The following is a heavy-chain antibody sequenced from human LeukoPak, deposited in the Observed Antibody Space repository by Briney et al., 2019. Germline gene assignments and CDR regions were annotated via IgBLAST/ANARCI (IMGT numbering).Heavy chain of an antibody. J-gene: IGHJ3*01. V-gene: IGHV3-30-3*01. CDR1: GFXFNNYL. CDR3: ARAGVESSGYYAFDV. D-gene: IGHD3-22*01. Sequence: GGSLRLSCAASGFXFNNYLMHWVRQAPGKGLKWVAVISSDGINKYYADSVKGRFTISRDNSENTLYLQMNSLRAEDTVVYYCARAGVESSGYYAFDVWGQGTILTVSS. CDR2: ISSDGINK.